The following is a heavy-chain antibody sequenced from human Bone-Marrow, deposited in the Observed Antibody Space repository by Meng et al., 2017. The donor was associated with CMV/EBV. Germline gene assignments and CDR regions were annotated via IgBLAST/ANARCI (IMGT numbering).Heavy chain of an antibody. CDR1: GGSISSYY. Sequence: SETLSLTCTVYGGSISSYYWSWIRQPPGKGLEWIGYIYYSGSTNYNPSLKSRVTISVDTSKNQFSLKLSSVTAADTAVYYCAREGAGSSSWFGKIDPWGQGTLVTVSS. CDR3: AREGAGSSSWFGKIDP. V-gene: IGHV4-59*01. D-gene: IGHD6-13*01. J-gene: IGHJ5*02. CDR2: IYYSGST.